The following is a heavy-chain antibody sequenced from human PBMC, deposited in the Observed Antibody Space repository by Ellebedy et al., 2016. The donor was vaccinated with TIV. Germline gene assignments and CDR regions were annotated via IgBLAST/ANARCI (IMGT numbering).Heavy chain of an antibody. CDR1: GFTFSSYW. J-gene: IGHJ6*02. V-gene: IGHV3-74*01. CDR2: INSDGSST. D-gene: IGHD2-2*01. Sequence: GESLKISXAASGFTFSSYWMHWVRQAPGKGLVWVSRINSDGSSTSYADSVKGRFTISRDNAKNTLYLQMNSLRAEDTAVYYCYRGYCSSTSCPNKYYYGMDVWGQGTTVTVSS. CDR3: YRGYCSSTSCPNKYYYGMDV.